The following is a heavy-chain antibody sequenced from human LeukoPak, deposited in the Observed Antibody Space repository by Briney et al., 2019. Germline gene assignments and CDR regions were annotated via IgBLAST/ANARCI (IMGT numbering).Heavy chain of an antibody. CDR3: ARDPYYDSSGYSLPYYGMDV. D-gene: IGHD3-22*01. Sequence: PGGSLRLSCAASGLTFSSHWMHWVRQAPGKGLVWVPRITNDGSSTTYADSVKGRFTISRDNAKNSLYLQMNSLRAEDTAVYYCARDPYYDSSGYSLPYYGMDVWGQGTTVTVSS. CDR2: ITNDGSST. J-gene: IGHJ6*02. V-gene: IGHV3-74*01. CDR1: GLTFSSHW.